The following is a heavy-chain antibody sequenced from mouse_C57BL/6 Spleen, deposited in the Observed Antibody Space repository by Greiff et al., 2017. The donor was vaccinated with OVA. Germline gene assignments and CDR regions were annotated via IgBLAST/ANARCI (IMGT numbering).Heavy chain of an antibody. J-gene: IGHJ4*01. D-gene: IGHD3-1*01. CDR2: ISYDGSN. CDR3: ASRARGYAMDY. Sequence: VQLQQSGPGLVKPSQSLSLTCSVTGYSITSGYYWNWIRQFPGNKLEWMGYISYDGSNNYHPSLKNRISITRDTSKNQFFLKLNSVTTEDTATYYCASRARGYAMDYWGQGTSVTVSS. V-gene: IGHV3-6*01. CDR1: GYSITSGYY.